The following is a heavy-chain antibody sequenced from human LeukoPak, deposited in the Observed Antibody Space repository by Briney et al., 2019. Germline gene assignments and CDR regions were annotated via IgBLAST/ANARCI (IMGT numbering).Heavy chain of an antibody. D-gene: IGHD5-18*01. CDR3: ARDEHSYGPFDY. V-gene: IGHV3-33*01. Sequence: PGGSLRLSCAASGFTFSSYGMHWVRQAPGKGLEWVAVIWYDGSNKYYADSVMGRFTISRDNSKNTLYLQMNSLRAEDTAVYYCARDEHSYGPFDYWGQGTLVTVSS. J-gene: IGHJ4*02. CDR1: GFTFSSYG. CDR2: IWYDGSNK.